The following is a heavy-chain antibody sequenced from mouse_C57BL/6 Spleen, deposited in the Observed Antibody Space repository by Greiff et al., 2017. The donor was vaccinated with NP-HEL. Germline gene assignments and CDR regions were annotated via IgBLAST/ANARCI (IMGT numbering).Heavy chain of an antibody. CDR1: GFTFSDYG. Sequence: EVQGVESGGGLVKPGGSLKLSCAASGFTFSDYGMHWVRQAPEKGLEWVAYISSGSSTIYYADTVKGRFTISRDNAKNTLFLQMTSLRSEDTAMYYCASYDYDDDGPMDYWGQGPSVTVSS. J-gene: IGHJ4*01. V-gene: IGHV5-17*01. CDR3: ASYDYDDDGPMDY. D-gene: IGHD2-4*01. CDR2: ISSGSSTI.